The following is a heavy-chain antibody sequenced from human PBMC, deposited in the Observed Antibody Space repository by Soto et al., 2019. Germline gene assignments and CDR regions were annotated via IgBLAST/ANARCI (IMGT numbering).Heavy chain of an antibody. Sequence: VELAQSGSEVKKPGSSVKVSCKTSGGPFTSFDVNWVRQAPGQGLEWMGDIIPIFDTTNYAQKFQGRVTITADMATTTAYMELGSLTSDDTAVYFCAVGLSGSYYQNGMDVWGLGTTVIVS. CDR3: AVGLSGSYYQNGMDV. J-gene: IGHJ6*02. D-gene: IGHD1-26*01. V-gene: IGHV1-69*06. CDR2: IIPIFDTT. CDR1: GGPFTSFD.